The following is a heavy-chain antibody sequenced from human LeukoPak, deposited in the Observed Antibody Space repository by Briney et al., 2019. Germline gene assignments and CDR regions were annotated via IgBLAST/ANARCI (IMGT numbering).Heavy chain of an antibody. D-gene: IGHD6-13*01. CDR1: GYTFTSYD. CDR2: ISAYNGNT. CDR3: ARRVIAAGFGYFDY. J-gene: IGHJ4*02. Sequence: GASVKVSCKASGYTFTSYDINWVRQAPGQGLKWMGWISAYNGNTNYAQKLQGRVTMTTDTSTSTAYMELRSLRSDDTAMYYCARRVIAAGFGYFDYWGQGTLVTVSS. V-gene: IGHV1-18*01.